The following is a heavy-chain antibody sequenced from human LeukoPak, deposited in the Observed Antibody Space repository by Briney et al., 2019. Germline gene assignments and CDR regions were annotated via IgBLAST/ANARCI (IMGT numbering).Heavy chain of an antibody. CDR1: GGTFSNYA. CDR3: ARKAGSTGYYIFDY. J-gene: IGHJ4*02. Sequence: ASVKVSCKTSGGTFSNYAISWVRQAPGQGLEWMGAIIPIFGTANYAQKFQGRVTITADESTSTAYMELSSLRSEDTAVYYCARKAGSTGYYIFDYWGQGTLVTVSS. CDR2: IIPIFGTA. D-gene: IGHD3-9*01. V-gene: IGHV1-69*13.